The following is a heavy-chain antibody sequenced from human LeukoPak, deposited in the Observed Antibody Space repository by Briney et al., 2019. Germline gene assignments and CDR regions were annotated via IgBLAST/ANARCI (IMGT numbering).Heavy chain of an antibody. D-gene: IGHD2-21*01. CDR1: GYSFTSYW. J-gene: IGHJ5*02. CDR2: IYPGDSDT. CDR3: ARQIAPAHNWFDP. Sequence: GESLKISCKGSGYSFTSYWIGWVRQMPGKGLEWMGIIYPGDSDTRYSPSFQGQVTISADKSISTAYLQWSGLKASDTAMYYCARQIAPAHNWFDPWGQGTLVTVSS. V-gene: IGHV5-51*01.